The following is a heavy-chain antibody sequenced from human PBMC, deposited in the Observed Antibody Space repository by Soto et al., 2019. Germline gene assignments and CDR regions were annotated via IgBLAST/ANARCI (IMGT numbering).Heavy chain of an antibody. J-gene: IGHJ6*02. CDR2: ISAYNGNT. V-gene: IGHV1-18*01. CDR3: ARDGTTIFGVVIIWSTYYYYGMGV. Sequence: ASVKVSCKASGYTFTSYGISWVRQAPGQGLEWMGWISAYNGNTNYAQKLQGRVTMTTDTSTSTAYMELRSLRSDDTAVYYCARDGTTIFGVVIIWSTYYYYGMGVWGQGTTVTVSS. CDR1: GYTFTSYG. D-gene: IGHD3-3*01.